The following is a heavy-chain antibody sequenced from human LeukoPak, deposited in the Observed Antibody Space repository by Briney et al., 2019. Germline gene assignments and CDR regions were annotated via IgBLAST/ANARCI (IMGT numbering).Heavy chain of an antibody. CDR2: ISSSSSTI. CDR1: GFTFSSYS. CDR3: ARDGYYDYVWGSPSYFDY. V-gene: IGHV3-48*01. D-gene: IGHD3-16*01. J-gene: IGHJ4*02. Sequence: GGSLRLSCAASGFTFSSYSMNWVRRAPGKGLEWVSYISSSSSTIYYADSVKGRSTISRDNAKNSLYLQMNSLRAEDTAVYYCARDGYYDYVWGSPSYFDYWGQGTLVTVSS.